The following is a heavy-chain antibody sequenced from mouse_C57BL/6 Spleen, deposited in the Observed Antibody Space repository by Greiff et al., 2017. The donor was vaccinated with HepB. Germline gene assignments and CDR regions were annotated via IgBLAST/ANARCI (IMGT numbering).Heavy chain of an antibody. Sequence: QVQLQQSGAELVRPGSSVKLSCKASGYTFTSYWMHWVKQRPIQGLEWIGNIDPSDSETHYNQKFKDKATLTVDKSSSTAYMQLSSLTSEDSAVYYCASWGGYSNPYAMDYWGQGTSVTVSS. CDR2: IDPSDSET. D-gene: IGHD2-5*01. CDR1: GYTFTSYW. CDR3: ASWGGYSNPYAMDY. V-gene: IGHV1-52*01. J-gene: IGHJ4*01.